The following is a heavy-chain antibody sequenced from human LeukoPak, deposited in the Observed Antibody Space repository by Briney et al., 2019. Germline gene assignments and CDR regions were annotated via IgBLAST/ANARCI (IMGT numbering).Heavy chain of an antibody. CDR2: ISGSGGST. D-gene: IGHD3-9*01. CDR3: AKGAYYDILTGYYVDY. V-gene: IGHV3-23*01. Sequence: GGSLRLSCAASGFTFRSYAITWVRQAPGKGLEWVSVISGSGGSTYHADSVKGRFTISRDNSKNTLYLQMNSLRAEDTAVYYCAKGAYYDILTGYYVDYWGQGTLVTVSP. CDR1: GFTFRSYA. J-gene: IGHJ4*02.